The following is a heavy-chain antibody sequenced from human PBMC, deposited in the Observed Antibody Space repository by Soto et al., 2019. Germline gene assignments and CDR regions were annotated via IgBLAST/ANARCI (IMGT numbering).Heavy chain of an antibody. CDR2: IDPSYSQP. Sequence: GEALDTSWKGSLYRRARYWITWVRPKAGKGLAGVGRIDPSYSQPHLNPAFRGHVHLSSTKSRTTVFLQWSGMRASDTPMYYCARQIYDSDTGPNFQYYFDSWGQGTPVTVSS. CDR1: LYRRARYW. D-gene: IGHD3-22*01. V-gene: IGHV5-10-1*01. CDR3: ARQIYDSDTGPNFQYYFDS. J-gene: IGHJ4*02.